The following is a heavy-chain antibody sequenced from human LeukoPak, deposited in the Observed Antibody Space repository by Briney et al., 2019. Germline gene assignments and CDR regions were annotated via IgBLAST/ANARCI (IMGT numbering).Heavy chain of an antibody. J-gene: IGHJ4*02. V-gene: IGHV4-4*09. CDR3: ARLDTSGCIDY. CDR2: RSGST. CDR1: GGSVNSYY. D-gene: IGHD3-22*01. Sequence: SETLSLTCTVSGGSVNSYYWTWIRQPPGKGLEWIGYRSGSTSYNPSLKSRVTISVDTSKNQLSLSLSSVTAADTALYYCARLDTSGCIDYWGRGTLVTVSS.